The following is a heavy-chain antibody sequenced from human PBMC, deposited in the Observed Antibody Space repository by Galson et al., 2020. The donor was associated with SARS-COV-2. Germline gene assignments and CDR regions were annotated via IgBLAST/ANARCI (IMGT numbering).Heavy chain of an antibody. Sequence: GGYLRLTCAASGFTFSSYAMHWVRQAPGKGLEWVAVISYDGSNKYYADSVKGRFTISRDNSKNTLYLQMNSLGAEDTAGYYCAREWESEPPGYWGQGTLVTVSS. D-gene: IGHD1-26*01. V-gene: IGHV3-30*04. CDR1: GFTFSSYA. CDR3: AREWESEPPGY. CDR2: ISYDGSNK. J-gene: IGHJ4*02.